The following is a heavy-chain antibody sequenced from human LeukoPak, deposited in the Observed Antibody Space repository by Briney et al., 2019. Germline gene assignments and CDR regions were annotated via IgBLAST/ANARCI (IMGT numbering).Heavy chain of an antibody. V-gene: IGHV3-33*08. J-gene: IGHJ4*02. Sequence: GGSLRLSCAASGFTFSSYAMSWVRQAPGKGLEWVAVIWYDGSNENYADSVRGRFTVSRDNSKNTLYLHMNSVRAEDTAVYYCARVAMSDSSGYCDYWGQGTLVTVSS. D-gene: IGHD3-22*01. CDR2: IWYDGSNE. CDR3: ARVAMSDSSGYCDY. CDR1: GFTFSSYA.